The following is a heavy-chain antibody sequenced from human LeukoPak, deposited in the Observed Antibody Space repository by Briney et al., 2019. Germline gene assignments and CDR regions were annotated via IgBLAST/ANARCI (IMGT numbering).Heavy chain of an antibody. J-gene: IGHJ4*02. CDR2: IYPGDSDT. CDR1: GSSFTSYW. V-gene: IGHV5-51*01. CDR3: ARSQYYYGSGSYFPFDY. D-gene: IGHD3-10*01. Sequence: LGESLQISCKGSGSSFTSYWIGWVRQMHGKGLEWMGIIYPGDSDTRYRPSFQGQVTISADKSISTAYLQWSSLKASDTAMYYCARSQYYYGSGSYFPFDYWGQGTLVTVSS.